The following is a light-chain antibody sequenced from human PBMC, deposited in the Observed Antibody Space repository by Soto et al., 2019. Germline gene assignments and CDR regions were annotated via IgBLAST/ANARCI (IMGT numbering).Light chain of an antibody. CDR1: QSISSY. CDR3: QQSYSPMYT. V-gene: IGKV1-39*01. CDR2: AAS. Sequence: DIQMTQSPSSLSASVGDRVTITCRASQSISSYLNWYQQKPRKAPKLLIYAASSLQSGVPSRFSGSGSGTDFTLTISSLQPEDFATYYCQQSYSPMYTFGQGTKLEIK. J-gene: IGKJ2*01.